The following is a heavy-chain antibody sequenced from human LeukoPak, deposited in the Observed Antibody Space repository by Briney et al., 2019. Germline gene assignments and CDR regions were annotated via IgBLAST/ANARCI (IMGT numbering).Heavy chain of an antibody. CDR1: GFPFSSYG. Sequence: PGGSLRLSCAASGFPFSSYGMHWVRQAPGKGLEWVAFIRYDGSNKYYADSVRGRFTISRDNSKNTLYLQMNSLRAEDTAVYYCANPNYYDSSGYYSDDYWGQGTLVTVSS. V-gene: IGHV3-30*02. D-gene: IGHD3-22*01. J-gene: IGHJ4*02. CDR3: ANPNYYDSSGYYSDDY. CDR2: IRYDGSNK.